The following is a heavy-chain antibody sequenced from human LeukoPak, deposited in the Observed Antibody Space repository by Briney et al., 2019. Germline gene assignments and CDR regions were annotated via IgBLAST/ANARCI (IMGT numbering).Heavy chain of an antibody. D-gene: IGHD3-22*01. CDR2: IIPIFGTA. V-gene: IGHV1-69*13. CDR3: AREPESEYYYDSSGYGYYFDY. Sequence: SVKVSCKASGGTFSSYAISWVRQALGQGLEWMGGIIPIFGTANYAQKFQGRVTITADESTSTAYMELSSLRSEDTAVYYCAREPESEYYYDSSGYGYYFDYWGQGTLVTVSS. J-gene: IGHJ4*02. CDR1: GGTFSSYA.